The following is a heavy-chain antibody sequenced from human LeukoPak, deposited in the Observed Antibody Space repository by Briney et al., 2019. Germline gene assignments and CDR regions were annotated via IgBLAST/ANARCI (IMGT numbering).Heavy chain of an antibody. CDR3: ARDRYVLLWFGELSSSDLDY. J-gene: IGHJ4*02. CDR2: ISAYNGNT. Sequence: ASVKVSCKASGYTFTSYGISWVRQAPGQGLEWMGWISAYNGNTNYAQKLQGRVTMTTDTSTSTAYMELRSLRSDDTAVYYCARDRYVLLWFGELSSSDLDYWGQGTLVTVPS. D-gene: IGHD3-10*01. V-gene: IGHV1-18*01. CDR1: GYTFTSYG.